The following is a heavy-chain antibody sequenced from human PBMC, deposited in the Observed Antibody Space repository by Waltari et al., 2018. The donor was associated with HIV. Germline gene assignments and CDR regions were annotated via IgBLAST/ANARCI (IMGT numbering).Heavy chain of an antibody. D-gene: IGHD3-3*01. J-gene: IGHJ4*02. CDR1: GSSIVSGIYY. CDR2: IYTRGSN. Sequence: QVPLQETCRGRVRPLQTLSLTCTGSGSSIVSGIYYCNWIWQPAVNELEWIGCIYTRGSNNYNPTLKRRVTRSIDTSKNDFSLKLSAVSAADTAVYYCARWSGYYRSFHYWGQGTLVTVSS. CDR3: ARWSGYYRSFHY. V-gene: IGHV4-61*02.